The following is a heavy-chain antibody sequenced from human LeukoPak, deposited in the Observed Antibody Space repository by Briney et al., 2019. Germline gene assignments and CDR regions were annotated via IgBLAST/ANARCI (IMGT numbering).Heavy chain of an antibody. Sequence: PSETLSLTCTVSGGSISSSSYYWGWIRQPPGKGLEWIGSIYYSGSTYYNPSLKSRVTISVDTSKNQFSLKLSSVTAADTAVYYCATPGADSRGSFDYWGQGTLVTVSS. CDR1: GGSISSSSYY. J-gene: IGHJ4*02. D-gene: IGHD3-22*01. CDR3: ATPGADSRGSFDY. V-gene: IGHV4-39*07. CDR2: IYYSGST.